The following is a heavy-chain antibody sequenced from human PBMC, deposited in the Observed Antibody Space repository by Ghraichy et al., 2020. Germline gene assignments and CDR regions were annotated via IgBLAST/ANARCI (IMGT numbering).Heavy chain of an antibody. Sequence: GGSLRLSCAASGFTFSTYAINWVRQPPGKGLEWVSAITGSDFRTFYADSVKGRFTISRDNYMNTVYLHMNSLRVDDTAVYYCAKVQGFRHIVDVFDIWGQGTMVTVSS. CDR1: GFTFSTYA. D-gene: IGHD5-12*01. CDR3: AKVQGFRHIVDVFDI. J-gene: IGHJ3*02. CDR2: ITGSDFRT. V-gene: IGHV3-23*01.